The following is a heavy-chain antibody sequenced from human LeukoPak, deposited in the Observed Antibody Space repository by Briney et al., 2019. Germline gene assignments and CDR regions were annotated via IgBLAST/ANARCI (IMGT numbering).Heavy chain of an antibody. CDR2: IYYSGST. CDR3: ARLTFHHGDYSQAIDY. Sequence: SETLSLTCTVSGGSISSSSYYWGWIRQPPGKGLEWIGSIYYSGSTYYNPSLKSRVTISVDTSKNQFSLKLSSVTAADTAVYYCARLTFHHGDYSQAIDYWGQGTLVTVSS. CDR1: GGSISSSSYY. V-gene: IGHV4-39*01. D-gene: IGHD4-17*01. J-gene: IGHJ4*02.